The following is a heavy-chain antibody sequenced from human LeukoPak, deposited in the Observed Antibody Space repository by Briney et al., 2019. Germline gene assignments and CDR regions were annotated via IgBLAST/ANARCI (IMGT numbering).Heavy chain of an antibody. Sequence: PSETLSLTCAVYGGSFSGYYWSWIRQPPGKCLEWSGDINHSGSTNYNPSLKSRVTISVDTSKNQFSLKLSSVTAADTAVYYCARRDYDILTGYYYGMDVWGQGTTVTVSS. J-gene: IGHJ6*02. CDR3: ARRDYDILTGYYYGMDV. D-gene: IGHD3-9*01. CDR1: GGSFSGYY. CDR2: INHSGST. V-gene: IGHV4-34*01.